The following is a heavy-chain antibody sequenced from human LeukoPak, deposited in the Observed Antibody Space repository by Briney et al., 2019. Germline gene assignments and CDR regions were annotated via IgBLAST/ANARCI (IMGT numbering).Heavy chain of an antibody. CDR2: INPGGGST. J-gene: IGHJ4*02. CDR1: GYTFTSYY. V-gene: IGHV1-46*01. CDR3: ARDYYDSRNREVPFDY. D-gene: IGHD3-22*01. Sequence: ASVKVSCKASGYTFTSYYMHWVRQAPGQGLEWMGIINPGGGSTSYAQKFQGRVTMTRDTSTSTVYMELSSLRSEDTAVYYCARDYYDSRNREVPFDYWGQGTLVTVSS.